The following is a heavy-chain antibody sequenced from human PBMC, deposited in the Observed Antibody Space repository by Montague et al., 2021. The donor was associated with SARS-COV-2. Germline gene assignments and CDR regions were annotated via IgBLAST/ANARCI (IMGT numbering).Heavy chain of an antibody. CDR2: IYYSGST. D-gene: IGHD3-3*01. J-gene: IGHJ6*02. CDR1: GGSISSYY. CDR3: ARHFPETIFVVVIPPGGMDV. V-gene: IGHV4-59*08. Sequence: SETLSLTCTVYGGSISSYYWSWIRQPPGKGLEWIGDIYYSGSTNYNPSLKSRVTISRDTSKNQFSLKLSSVTAADTAVYYCARHFPETIFVVVIPPGGMDVWGQGTTVTVSS.